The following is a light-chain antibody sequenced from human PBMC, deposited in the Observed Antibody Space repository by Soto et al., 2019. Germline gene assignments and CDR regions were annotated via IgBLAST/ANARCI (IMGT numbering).Light chain of an antibody. CDR3: QQYNIWPPEVT. J-gene: IGKJ3*01. Sequence: EKEMSQSPATLSLSPGESATLSCRASQSVNRNLAWYQQKPGQTPRLLIYGASTRAAGVPVRFSGSGSGTVFNLTISSLHSEDFAIDYCQQYNIWPPEVTFGLGTKVNIK. CDR1: QSVNRN. CDR2: GAS. V-gene: IGKV3-15*01.